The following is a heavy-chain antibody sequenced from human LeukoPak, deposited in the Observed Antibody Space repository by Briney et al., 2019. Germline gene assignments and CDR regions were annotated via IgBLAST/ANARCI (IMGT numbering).Heavy chain of an antibody. CDR1: GGTFSSYA. J-gene: IGHJ1*01. CDR2: IIPIFGTA. CDR3: ARVPTVTQYSQH. Sequence: GASVKVSCKASGGTFSSYAISWVRPAPGQGLEWMGGIIPIFGTANYAQKFQGRVTITADEPTSTAYMELSSLRSEDTAVYYCARVPTVTQYSQHWGQGTLVTVSS. D-gene: IGHD4-17*01. V-gene: IGHV1-69*01.